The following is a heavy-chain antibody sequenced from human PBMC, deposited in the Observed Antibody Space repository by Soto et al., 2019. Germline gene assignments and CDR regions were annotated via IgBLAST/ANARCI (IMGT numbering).Heavy chain of an antibody. CDR2: MSYDGTKE. CDR3: AKEYGSTWIDH. Sequence: QVELVESGGGGVQPGRSLRLSCAASGFTFSTYGMHWVRQAPGKGLEWVAAMSYDGTKEYYVDSVKGRFTISRDNSRNTLFLQLNSLRAEDTAVYYCAKEYGSTWIDHWGQEPWSPSPQ. V-gene: IGHV3-30*18. J-gene: IGHJ4*01. CDR1: GFTFSTYG. D-gene: IGHD6-13*01.